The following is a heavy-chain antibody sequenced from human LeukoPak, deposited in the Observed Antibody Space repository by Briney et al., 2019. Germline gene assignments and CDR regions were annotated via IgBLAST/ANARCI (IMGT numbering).Heavy chain of an antibody. CDR3: ARAFSSTDYDH. CDR1: GGSISSGGYY. CDR2: IYYSGST. D-gene: IGHD6-13*01. J-gene: IGHJ4*02. Sequence: SETLSLTCTVSGGSISSGGYYWIWIRQHPGKGLEWIGYIYYSGSTYYNPSLNSRVTISLDTSKKQFSLKLSSVTAADTAMYYCARAFSSTDYDHWGQGTLVIVSS. V-gene: IGHV4-31*03.